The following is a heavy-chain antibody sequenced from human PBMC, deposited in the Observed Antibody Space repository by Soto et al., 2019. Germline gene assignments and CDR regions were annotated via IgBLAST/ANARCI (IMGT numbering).Heavy chain of an antibody. CDR1: GFTFSSYS. D-gene: IGHD4-17*01. V-gene: IGHV3-21*01. CDR3: ARSRGGDYAIDAFDI. CDR2: ISSSSSYI. Sequence: EVQLVESGGGLVKPGGSLRLSCAASGFTFSSYSMNWVRQAPGKGLEWVSSISSSSSYIYYADSVKGRFTISRDNDKNSLYLQMNSLRAEDTAVYYCARSRGGDYAIDAFDIWGQGTMVTVSS. J-gene: IGHJ3*02.